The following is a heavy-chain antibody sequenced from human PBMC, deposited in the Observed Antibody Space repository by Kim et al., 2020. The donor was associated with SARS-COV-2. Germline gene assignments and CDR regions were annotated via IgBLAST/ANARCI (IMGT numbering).Heavy chain of an antibody. CDR3: ARDSGFVVVPSALDY. Sequence: GGSLRLSCAASGFTFSSYAMHWVRQAPGKGLEWVAVIWYDGSNKYYADSVKGRFTISRDNSKNTLYLQMNSLRAEDTAVYYCARDSGFVVVPSALDYWGQGTPVTVSS. CDR2: IWYDGSNK. CDR1: GFTFSSYA. D-gene: IGHD2-2*01. J-gene: IGHJ4*02. V-gene: IGHV3-33*01.